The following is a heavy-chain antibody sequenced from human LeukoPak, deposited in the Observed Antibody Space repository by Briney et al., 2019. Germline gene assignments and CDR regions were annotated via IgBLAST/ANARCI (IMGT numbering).Heavy chain of an antibody. CDR2: INHSGST. Sequence: SETLSLTCAVYGGSFSGYYWSWIRQPPGKGLEWIGEINHSGSTNYSPSLKSRVTISVDTSKNQFSLKLSSVTAADTAVYYCARGGGPEGAASYWGQGTLVTVSS. CDR1: GGSFSGYY. D-gene: IGHD4-23*01. V-gene: IGHV4-34*01. CDR3: ARGGGPEGAASY. J-gene: IGHJ4*02.